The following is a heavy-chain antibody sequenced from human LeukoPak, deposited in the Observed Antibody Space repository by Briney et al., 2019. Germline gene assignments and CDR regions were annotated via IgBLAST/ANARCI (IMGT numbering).Heavy chain of an antibody. J-gene: IGHJ5*02. CDR1: GGSISSSSYY. CDR3: ARFVSRVRWFDP. V-gene: IGHV4-39*07. CDR2: IYYSGST. Sequence: SETLSLTCTVSGGSISSSSYYWGWIRQPPGKGLEWIGSIYYSGSTYYNPSLKSRVTISVDTSKNQFSLKLSSVTAADTAVYYCARFVSRVRWFDPWGQGTLVTVSS. D-gene: IGHD5/OR15-5a*01.